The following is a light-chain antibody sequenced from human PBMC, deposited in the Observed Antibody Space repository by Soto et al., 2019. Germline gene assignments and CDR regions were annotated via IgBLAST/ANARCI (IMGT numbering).Light chain of an antibody. CDR2: DAS. CDR1: QDISNR. V-gene: IGKV1-33*01. CDR3: QQYDNLPIN. J-gene: IGKJ5*01. Sequence: EIQRDRSPSSLSASVVDMVTVTCQASQDISNRLNWYQQKPGKAPKLLIYDASNLETGVPSRFSGSRSGTDFKFIISSLQPDDVATYYCQQYDNLPINCAQGTRLEIK.